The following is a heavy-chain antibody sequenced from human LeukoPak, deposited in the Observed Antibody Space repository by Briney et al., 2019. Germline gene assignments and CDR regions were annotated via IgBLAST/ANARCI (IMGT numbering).Heavy chain of an antibody. CDR3: AGPKAGYNRYFDY. J-gene: IGHJ4*02. Sequence: SETLSLTCALYGGSFSGSYWSWIRQPPGKGLEWIGEVNHIGSTNYSPSLKSRVTISVDTSKNQFSLKLTSVTAADTAAYYCAGPKAGYNRYFDYWGQGTLVTVSS. D-gene: IGHD5-24*01. V-gene: IGHV4-34*01. CDR1: GGSFSGSY. CDR2: VNHIGST.